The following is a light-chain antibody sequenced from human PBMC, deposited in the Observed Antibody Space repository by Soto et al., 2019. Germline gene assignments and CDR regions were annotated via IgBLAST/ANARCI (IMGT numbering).Light chain of an antibody. CDR2: LAS. J-gene: IGKJ1*01. CDR3: MQALQTPRT. Sequence: EIVMTQSPLSLTVTPGEPASISCKSSQSLQHNNGNTLLDWYMQKPGQSPQLLIYLASRRAPGAPGRVSGSGSGTDFTLTISTVEADDAAIYYCMQALQTPRTFGQGTKLEI. CDR1: QSLQHNNGNTL. V-gene: IGKV2-28*01.